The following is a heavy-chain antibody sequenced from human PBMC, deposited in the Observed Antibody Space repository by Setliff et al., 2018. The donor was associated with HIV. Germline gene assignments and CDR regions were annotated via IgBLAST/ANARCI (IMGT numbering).Heavy chain of an antibody. V-gene: IGHV4-34*01. J-gene: IGHJ4*02. CDR2: INHSGST. CDR1: GGSFSGYY. CDR3: ARGGYSDSSGYYHPFDY. Sequence: SETLSLTCAVYGGSFSGYYWSWIRQPPGKGLEWIGEINHSGSTIYNPSLESRVTISVDTSKNQFSLRLNSVTAADTAVCYCARGGYSDSSGYYHPFDYWGQGTLVTVSS. D-gene: IGHD3-22*01.